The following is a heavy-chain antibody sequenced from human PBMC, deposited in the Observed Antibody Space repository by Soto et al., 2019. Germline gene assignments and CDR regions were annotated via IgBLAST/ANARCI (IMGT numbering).Heavy chain of an antibody. Sequence: QVQLQESGPGLVKPSQTLSLTCTVSGGSISSGNYYWSWIRQPPGKGLEWIGFISYSGSTYYNASSKSPVTISVDTSRNQISLNLSFVNAADTAVYDCATMGTPATGLYDSDYWGQGTLVTVSS. CDR2: ISYSGST. CDR1: GGSISSGNYY. J-gene: IGHJ4*02. D-gene: IGHD1-7*01. V-gene: IGHV4-30-4*01. CDR3: ATMGTPATGLYDSDY.